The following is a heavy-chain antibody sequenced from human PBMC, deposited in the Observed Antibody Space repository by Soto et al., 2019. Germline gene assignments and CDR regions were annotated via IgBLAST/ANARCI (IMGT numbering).Heavy chain of an antibody. J-gene: IGHJ6*02. D-gene: IGHD6-19*01. CDR2: IIPIFGTA. Sequence: ASVKVSCKASGGTFSSYAISWVRQAPGQGLEWMGGIIPIFGTANYAQKFQGRVTITADKSTSTAYMELSSLRSEDTAVYYCARQWLVPAGYYYYGMDVWGQRTTVTV. V-gene: IGHV1-69*06. CDR3: ARQWLVPAGYYYYGMDV. CDR1: GGTFSSYA.